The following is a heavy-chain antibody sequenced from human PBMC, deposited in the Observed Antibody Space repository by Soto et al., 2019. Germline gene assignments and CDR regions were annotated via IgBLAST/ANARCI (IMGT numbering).Heavy chain of an antibody. CDR2: IYYSGST. J-gene: IGHJ4*02. V-gene: IGHV4-31*03. CDR3: ARGRGYSYGPYYFDY. Sequence: SETLSLTCTVSGGSISSEGYYWSWFRQPSGKGLEWIGDIYYSGSTYYHPSLKSRLTMSGDTSKSQFSLKLSSVTAADTAVYFCARGRGYSYGPYYFDYWGQGTLVTVSS. CDR1: GGSISSEGYY. D-gene: IGHD5-18*01.